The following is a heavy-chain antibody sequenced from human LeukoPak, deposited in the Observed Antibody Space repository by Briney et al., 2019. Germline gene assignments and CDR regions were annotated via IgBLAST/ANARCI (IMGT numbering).Heavy chain of an antibody. J-gene: IGHJ5*02. D-gene: IGHD5-12*01. Sequence: GASVKVSCKASGYTFTRYYIHWVRQAPGQGLEWMGIINPSGGPANYAQKNQGRVTMTRDTSTSTVYMELSRLRSDDTAVYYCARGVLATVLVDPWGQGTLVTVSS. CDR2: INPSGGPA. CDR3: ARGVLATVLVDP. CDR1: GYTFTRYY. V-gene: IGHV1-46*01.